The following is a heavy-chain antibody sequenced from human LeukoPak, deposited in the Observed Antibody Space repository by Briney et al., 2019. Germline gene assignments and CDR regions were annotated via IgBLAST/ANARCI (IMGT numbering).Heavy chain of an antibody. D-gene: IGHD6-13*01. CDR2: IYSGGST. CDR1: GFTVSSNY. V-gene: IGHV3-53*01. Sequence: GGSLRLSCAASGFTVSSNYMSWVRQAPGKGLEWVSVIYSGGSTYYADSVKGRFTISRDNSKNTLYLQMNSLRAEDTAVYYCARDGSSSSWYPSGYFDYWGQGTLVTVSS. CDR3: ARDGSSSSWYPSGYFDY. J-gene: IGHJ4*02.